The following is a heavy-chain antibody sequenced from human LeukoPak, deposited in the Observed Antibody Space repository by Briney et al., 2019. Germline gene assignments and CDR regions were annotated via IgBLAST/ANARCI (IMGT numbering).Heavy chain of an antibody. CDR2: ISGSGGDT. Sequence: GGSLRLSCAASGFTFSSYGMSWVRQAPGKGLEWVSAISGSGGDTYYADSVKGRFTISRDSSKNTLYLQMNSLRAEDTAVYYCAKDFALLGYCSGRTCHAGDYWGQGTLVTVSS. J-gene: IGHJ4*02. CDR1: GFTFSSYG. D-gene: IGHD2-15*01. CDR3: AKDFALLGYCSGRTCHAGDY. V-gene: IGHV3-23*01.